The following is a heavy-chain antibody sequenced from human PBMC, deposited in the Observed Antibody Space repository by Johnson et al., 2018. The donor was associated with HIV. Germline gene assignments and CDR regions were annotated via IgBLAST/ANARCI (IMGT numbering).Heavy chain of an antibody. D-gene: IGHD6-19*01. J-gene: IGHJ3*02. CDR3: AKDCSSGWWRITKSDAFDI. CDR2: ISDDGSNK. CDR1: GFRFSNYA. V-gene: IGHV3-30*04. Sequence: QVQLVESGGGVVQPGRSLRLSCAASGFRFSNYALHWVRQTPGKGLEWVALISDDGSNKYYADSVKGRFTISRDNSKNTLYLQMNSLRAEDTAVYYCAKDCSSGWWRITKSDAFDIWGQGTMVTVSS.